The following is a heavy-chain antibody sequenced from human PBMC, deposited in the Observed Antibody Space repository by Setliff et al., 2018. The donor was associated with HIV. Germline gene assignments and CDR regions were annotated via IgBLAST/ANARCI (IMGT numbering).Heavy chain of an antibody. CDR3: ARVSGPFDY. CDR2: ISSSGSTI. D-gene: IGHD6-25*01. J-gene: IGHJ4*02. V-gene: IGHV3-11*04. CDR1: GFTFSSYA. Sequence: PGGSLRLSCAASGFTFSSYAMSWIRQAPGKGLEWVSYISSSGSTIYYVDSVKGRFTISRDNAKESVYLQMNSLRVEESAVYYCARVSGPFDYWGPGTLVTVSS.